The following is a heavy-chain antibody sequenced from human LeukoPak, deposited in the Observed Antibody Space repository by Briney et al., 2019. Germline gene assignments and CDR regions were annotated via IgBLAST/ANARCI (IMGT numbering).Heavy chain of an antibody. D-gene: IGHD6-6*01. Sequence: GGSLRLSCAASGFTFSSYSMNWVRQAPGKGLEWDSSISSSSSYIYYADSVKGRFTISRDNAKNSLYLQMNSLRAEDTAVYYCARDRASIAARWANYGMDVWGQGTTVTVSS. V-gene: IGHV3-21*01. CDR3: ARDRASIAARWANYGMDV. J-gene: IGHJ6*02. CDR2: ISSSSSYI. CDR1: GFTFSSYS.